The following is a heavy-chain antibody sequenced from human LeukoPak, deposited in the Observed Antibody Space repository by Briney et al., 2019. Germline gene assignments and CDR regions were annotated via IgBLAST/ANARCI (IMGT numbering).Heavy chain of an antibody. J-gene: IGHJ4*02. CDR2: IYTSGTT. D-gene: IGHD3-16*02. CDR3: ARHLGYVWGSYRYTFDY. CDR1: TCSINTYY. V-gene: IGHV4-4*09. Sequence: SETLSLKGTVGTCSINTYYWRWMPQPPGLGLEWIRYIYTSGTTNNNPSLKSRVTISVDKSKNQSSLKLSSVTAADTAVYYCARHLGYVWGSYRYTFDYWGQGTLVTVSS.